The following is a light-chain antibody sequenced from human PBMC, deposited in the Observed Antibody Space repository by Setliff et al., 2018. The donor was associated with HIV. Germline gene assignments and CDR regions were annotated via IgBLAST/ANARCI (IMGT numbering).Light chain of an antibody. CDR1: TSNIGSNT. Sequence: QSVLTQPPSASGTPGQRVTISCSGSTSNIGSNTVSWYQQVPRTAPTLLIYGDNQRPSGVPDRFSGYKSATSASLTISGLQSDDEADYYCAAWDDSLNGLDVVGPGTKGTV. CDR3: AAWDDSLNGLDV. CDR2: GDN. V-gene: IGLV1-44*01. J-gene: IGLJ1*01.